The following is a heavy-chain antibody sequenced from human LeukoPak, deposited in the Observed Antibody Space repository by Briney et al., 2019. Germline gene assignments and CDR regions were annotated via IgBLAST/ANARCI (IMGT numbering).Heavy chain of an antibody. CDR2: ISPSGITT. D-gene: IGHD1-26*01. Sequence: GGSLRLSCAASGFTFSDYYMTWIRQAPGKGLEWVSYISPSGITTYYTDSVKGRFTISSDNAKNSLSLQINSLRVDDTALYYCARAYTGSFSGTLQYWGRGTLVTVSS. V-gene: IGHV3-11*04. CDR3: ARAYTGSFSGTLQY. J-gene: IGHJ4*02. CDR1: GFTFSDYY.